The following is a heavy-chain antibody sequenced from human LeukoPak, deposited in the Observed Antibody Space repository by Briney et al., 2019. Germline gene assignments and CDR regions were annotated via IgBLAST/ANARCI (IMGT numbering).Heavy chain of an antibody. D-gene: IGHD2/OR15-2a*01. J-gene: IGHJ3*02. CDR3: ARDWLTFAFDI. CDR2: ITSSSRYI. CDR1: GFTFSSYS. Sequence: GGSLRLSCAASGFTFSSYSMNLVRQAPGNGLEWVSSITSSSRYIYYADSVKGRFTISRDNAKNSLYLQMNSLRAEDTTVYYCARDWLTFAFDIWGQGTMVTVSS. V-gene: IGHV3-21*01.